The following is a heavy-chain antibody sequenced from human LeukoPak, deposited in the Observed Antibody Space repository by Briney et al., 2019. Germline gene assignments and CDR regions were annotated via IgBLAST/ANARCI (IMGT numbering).Heavy chain of an antibody. CDR1: ADSISNYY. CDR2: IYYSGST. CDR3: TREGLSDSSGYSPFDY. Sequence: SETLSLTCTVSADSISNYYWSWIRQPPGKGLEWIGYIYYSGSTNYNPSLKSRVTISVDTSKNQFSLKLNSVTAADTAVYYCTREGLSDSSGYSPFDYWGQGTLVTVSS. V-gene: IGHV4-59*01. D-gene: IGHD3-22*01. J-gene: IGHJ4*02.